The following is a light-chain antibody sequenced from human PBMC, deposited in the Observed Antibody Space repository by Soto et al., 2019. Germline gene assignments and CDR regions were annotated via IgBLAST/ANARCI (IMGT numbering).Light chain of an antibody. CDR3: QPYENRPYT. Sequence: DIQMPQSASTLSAAVGDRVTINCRASQNISFWLAWYQQKSGKATKVLMHRASNLENGVPSRFSGSGSGTEFTLTISSLQPEDYATYYCQPYENRPYTVGPGTKVDIK. J-gene: IGKJ3*01. V-gene: IGKV1-5*03. CDR2: RAS. CDR1: QNISFW.